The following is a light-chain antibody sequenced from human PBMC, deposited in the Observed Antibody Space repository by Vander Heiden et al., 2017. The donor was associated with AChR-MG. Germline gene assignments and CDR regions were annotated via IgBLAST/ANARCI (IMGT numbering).Light chain of an antibody. CDR2: DTN. CDR3: MLFMGNGSWV. V-gene: IGLV8-61*01. Sequence: QTVVIQEPSTSLTPGGPVTRPCALRPGPVSTSHSPSWYQQTPGQAPRTLIYDTNTRSAGVPDRFSGSILGNTAALTITGAQAEDESNYYCMLFMGNGSWVFGGGTKLTVL. J-gene: IGLJ3*02. CDR1: PGPVSTSHS.